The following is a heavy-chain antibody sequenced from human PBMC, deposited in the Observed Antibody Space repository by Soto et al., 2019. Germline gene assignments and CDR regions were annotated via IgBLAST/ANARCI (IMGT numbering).Heavy chain of an antibody. Sequence: QLLESGGGLVQPGVSLRLSCTASGFTFSSYAMGWVRQAPGKGLEWVSYLRGNAHYADSVKGRFTISRDDSKNTLYLQMNSLRAEDTAVYYCAKGYSSGWSEGYFDYWGQGTPVTVSS. CDR2: LRGNA. CDR3: AKGYSSGWSEGYFDY. CDR1: GFTFSSYA. V-gene: IGHV3-23*01. D-gene: IGHD6-19*01. J-gene: IGHJ4*02.